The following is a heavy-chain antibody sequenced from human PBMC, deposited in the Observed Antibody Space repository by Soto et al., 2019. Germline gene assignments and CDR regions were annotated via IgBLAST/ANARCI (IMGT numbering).Heavy chain of an antibody. CDR2: IYSGGST. J-gene: IGHJ4*02. V-gene: IGHV3-53*04. Sequence: GGSLRLSCAASGFTVSSNYMSWVRQAPGKGLEWVSVIYSGGSTYYADSVKGRFTISRHNSKNTLYLQMNSLRAEDTAVYYCAKDHYDILTGYQPDDYWGQGTLVTVSS. D-gene: IGHD3-9*01. CDR3: AKDHYDILTGYQPDDY. CDR1: GFTVSSNY.